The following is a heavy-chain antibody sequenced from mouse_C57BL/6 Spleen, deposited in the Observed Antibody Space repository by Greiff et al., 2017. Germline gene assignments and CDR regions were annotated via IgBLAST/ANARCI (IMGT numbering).Heavy chain of an antibody. CDR2: ISDGGSYT. CDR3: ARWDYYGSRGAMDG. D-gene: IGHD1-1*01. V-gene: IGHV5-4*03. J-gene: IGHJ4*01. CDR1: GFTFSSYA. Sequence: EVMLVESGGGLVKPGGSLKLSCAASGFTFSSYAMSWVRQTPEKRLEWVATISDGGSYTYSPDNVKGRFTISRDNAKNNLYLQMSHLESEDTAMYDCARWDYYGSRGAMDGWGQGTSVTVSS.